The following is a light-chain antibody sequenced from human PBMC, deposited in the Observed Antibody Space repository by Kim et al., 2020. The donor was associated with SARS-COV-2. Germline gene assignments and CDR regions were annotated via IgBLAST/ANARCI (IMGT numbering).Light chain of an antibody. CDR2: KAS. J-gene: IGKJ1*01. V-gene: IGKV1-5*03. CDR3: QQYDSPPWT. CDR1: QSISSH. Sequence: DIQMTQSPSTLSASVGDRVTITCRASQSISSHLAWYQQKPGRAPKLLIYKASTLESGVPSRFSGSGSGTEFTLSINSLQPDDFATFYCQQYDSPPWTFGRGTKVDIK.